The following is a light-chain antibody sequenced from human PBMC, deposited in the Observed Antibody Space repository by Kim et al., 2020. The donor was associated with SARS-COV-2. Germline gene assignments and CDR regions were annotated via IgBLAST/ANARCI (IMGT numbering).Light chain of an antibody. V-gene: IGKV1-39*01. J-gene: IGKJ1*01. Sequence: DIQMTQSPSSLSASVGDRVTVTCRASQSISNYLNWYQQKPGKAPKFLIQTASSLQSGVPSRFSGSGSGTDFTLTISSLQPEDFATYYCQQSYSAPWTFGQGTKVDIK. CDR3: QQSYSAPWT. CDR2: TAS. CDR1: QSISNY.